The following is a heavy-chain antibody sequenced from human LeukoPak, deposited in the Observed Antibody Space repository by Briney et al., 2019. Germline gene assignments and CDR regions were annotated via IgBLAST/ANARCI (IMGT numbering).Heavy chain of an antibody. D-gene: IGHD3-22*01. CDR3: ARASYYDSSGYSYFDY. J-gene: IGHJ4*02. CDR2: ISSGSSTI. Sequence: GGSLRLSCAASGFTFSSYSMNWVRQAPRKGLEWVSYISSGSSTIYYADSVKGRFTISRDNAKNSLYLQMNSLRAEDTAVYYCARASYYDSSGYSYFDYWGQGTLVTVSS. CDR1: GFTFSSYS. V-gene: IGHV3-48*01.